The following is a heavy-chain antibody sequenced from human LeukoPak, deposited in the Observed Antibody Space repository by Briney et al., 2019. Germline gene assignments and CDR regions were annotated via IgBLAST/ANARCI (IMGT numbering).Heavy chain of an antibody. V-gene: IGHV4-34*01. Sequence: SETLSLTCAVYGGSFSGYYWSWIRQPPGKGLEWIGEINHSGSTNYNPSLKSRVTISVDTSKNQFSLKLSSVTAADTAVYYCARVRRDTIFGVVLNNWFDPWGQGTLVTVSS. J-gene: IGHJ5*02. CDR2: INHSGST. CDR3: ARVRRDTIFGVVLNNWFDP. CDR1: GGSFSGYY. D-gene: IGHD3-3*01.